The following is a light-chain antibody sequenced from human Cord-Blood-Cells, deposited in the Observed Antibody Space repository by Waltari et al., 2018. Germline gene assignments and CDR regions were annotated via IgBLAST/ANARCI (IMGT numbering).Light chain of an antibody. CDR2: EGS. J-gene: IGLJ2*01. V-gene: IGLV2-23*01. CDR1: CSDVGSYHL. Sequence: QSALTHPASVSGSPGQPIPISCTGPCSDVGSYHLVSWYQQHPGKAPKLMIYEGSKRPSGVSNRFSGSKSGNTASLTISGLQAEDEADYYCCSYAGSSTVVFGGGTKLTV. CDR3: CSYAGSSTVV.